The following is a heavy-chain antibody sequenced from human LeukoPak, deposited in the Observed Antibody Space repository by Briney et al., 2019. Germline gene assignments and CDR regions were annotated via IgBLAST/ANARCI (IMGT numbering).Heavy chain of an antibody. V-gene: IGHV1-69*06. CDR3: ARDLGYCSSTSCYNWFDP. CDR2: IIPIFGTA. CDR1: GGTFSSYA. Sequence: GSSVKVSSTASGGTFSSYAISWVRQAPGQGRERMGGIIPIFGTANYAQKFQGRVTITADKSTSTAYMELSSLRSEDTAVYYCARDLGYCSSTSCYNWFDPWGQGTLVTVSS. D-gene: IGHD2-2*01. J-gene: IGHJ5*02.